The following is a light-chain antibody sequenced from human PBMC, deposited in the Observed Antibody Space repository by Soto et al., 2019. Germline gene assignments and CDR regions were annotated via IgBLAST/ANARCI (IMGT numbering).Light chain of an antibody. Sequence: QSALTQPASVSGSPGQSISISCTGISSDVGGYNYVSWYQQHPGKAPKLMIYEVSNGPSGVSNRFSGSKSGNTASLTISGLQAEDEADYYCSSYTSSSTWVFGGGTKLTVL. CDR1: SSDVGGYNY. CDR3: SSYTSSSTWV. CDR2: EVS. J-gene: IGLJ3*02. V-gene: IGLV2-14*01.